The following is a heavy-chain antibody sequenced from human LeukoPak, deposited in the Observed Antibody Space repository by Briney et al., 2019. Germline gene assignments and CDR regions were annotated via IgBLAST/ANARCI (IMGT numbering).Heavy chain of an antibody. D-gene: IGHD6-13*01. CDR1: GFTFSSYA. CDR2: IGGSGGST. Sequence: GGSLRLSCAASGFTFSSYAMSWVRQAPGKGLEWVSSIGGSGGSTYYADSVKGRFTISRDNSKSSLYLQMNSLRAEDTAVYYCAKVETAAAATLRGFDYWGQGTLVTVSS. CDR3: AKVETAAAATLRGFDY. J-gene: IGHJ4*02. V-gene: IGHV3-23*01.